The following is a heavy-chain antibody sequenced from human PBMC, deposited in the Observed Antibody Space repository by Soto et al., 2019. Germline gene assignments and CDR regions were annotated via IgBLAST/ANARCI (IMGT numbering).Heavy chain of an antibody. CDR3: ARCHYDYIWGSYRPRRFDY. D-gene: IGHD3-16*02. Sequence: SETLSLTCAVYGGSFSGYYWSWIRQPPGKGLEWIGEINHSGSTNYNPSLKSRVTISVDTSKNQFSLKLSSVTAADTAVYYCARCHYDYIWGSYRPRRFDYWGQGTLVTVSS. CDR1: GGSFSGYY. V-gene: IGHV4-34*01. CDR2: INHSGST. J-gene: IGHJ4*02.